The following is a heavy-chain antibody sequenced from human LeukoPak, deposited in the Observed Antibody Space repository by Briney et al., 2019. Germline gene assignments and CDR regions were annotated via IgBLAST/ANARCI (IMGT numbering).Heavy chain of an antibody. CDR2: SYYSGST. CDR1: GGSFSGYY. V-gene: IGHV4-59*01. J-gene: IGHJ4*02. CDR3: ARENNYYFDY. Sequence: SETLSLTCAVYGGSFSGYYWSWIRQPPGKGLEWIGYSYYSGSTNYNPSLKSRVSISVDTSKNQFSLRLSSVTAADTAVYFCARENNYYFDYWGQGTLVTVSS.